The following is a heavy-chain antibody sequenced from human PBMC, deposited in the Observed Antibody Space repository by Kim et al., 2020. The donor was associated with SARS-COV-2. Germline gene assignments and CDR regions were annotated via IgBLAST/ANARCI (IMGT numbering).Heavy chain of an antibody. CDR3: ARESWNDVIDY. V-gene: IGHV6-1*01. D-gene: IGHD1-1*01. J-gene: IGHJ4*02. CDR2: N. Sequence: NDYAVSVKSRITINPDTSKNQFSLQLNSVTPEDTAVYYCARESWNDVIDYWGQGTLVTVSS.